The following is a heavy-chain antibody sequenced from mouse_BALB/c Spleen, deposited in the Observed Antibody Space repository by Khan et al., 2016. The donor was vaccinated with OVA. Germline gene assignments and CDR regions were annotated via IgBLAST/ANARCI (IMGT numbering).Heavy chain of an antibody. Sequence: EVQLQESGGGLVQPGGSLKLSCAASGFDFSRYWMSWVRQAPGKGLEWIGEINLDSSTINYTPSLKDKFIISRDNAKNTLYLQMSKVRSEDTALYYCARGYYRGYAMDYWGQGTSVTVSS. J-gene: IGHJ4*01. V-gene: IGHV4-1*02. CDR3: ARGYYRGYAMDY. CDR2: INLDSSTI. CDR1: GFDFSRYW. D-gene: IGHD2-12*01.